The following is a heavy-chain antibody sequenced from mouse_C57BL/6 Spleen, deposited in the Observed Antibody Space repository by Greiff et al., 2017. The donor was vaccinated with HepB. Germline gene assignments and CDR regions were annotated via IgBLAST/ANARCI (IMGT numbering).Heavy chain of an antibody. Sequence: EVKLVESEGGLVQPGSSMKLSCTASGFTFSDYYMAWVRQVPEKGLEWVANINYDGSSTYYLDSLKSRFIISRDNAKNILYLQMSSLKSEDTATYYCARGGGYYGSSLGFAYWGQGTLVTVSA. D-gene: IGHD1-1*01. CDR2: INYDGSST. CDR1: GFTFSDYY. CDR3: ARGGGYYGSSLGFAY. V-gene: IGHV5-16*01. J-gene: IGHJ3*01.